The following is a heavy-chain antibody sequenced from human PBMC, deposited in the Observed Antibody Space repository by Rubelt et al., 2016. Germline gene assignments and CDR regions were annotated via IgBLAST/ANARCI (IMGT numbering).Heavy chain of an antibody. CDR2: INTNTGNP. Sequence: AMNWVRQAPGQGLEWMGWINTNTGNPTYAQGFTGRFVFSLDTSVSTAYLQISSLKPGDTAVYFCARVGGYCSGGICYTEDSGDYWGQGTLVTVSS. V-gene: IGHV7-4-1*02. CDR1: A. D-gene: IGHD2-15*01. J-gene: IGHJ4*02. CDR3: ARVGGYCSGGICYTEDSGDY.